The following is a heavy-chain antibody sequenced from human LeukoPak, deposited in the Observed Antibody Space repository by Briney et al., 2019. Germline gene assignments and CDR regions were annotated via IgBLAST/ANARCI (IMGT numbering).Heavy chain of an antibody. V-gene: IGHV3-53*04. CDR3: ARNGGVVVTAGYYGMDV. Sequence: GGSLRLSCAASGFTVSSNYMSWVRQAPGKGLEWVSVIYSGGSTYYADSVKGRFTISRHNSKNTLYLQMNSLRAEDTAVYYCARNGGVVVTAGYYGMDVWGQGTTVTVSS. CDR2: IYSGGST. CDR1: GFTVSSNY. D-gene: IGHD2-21*02. J-gene: IGHJ6*02.